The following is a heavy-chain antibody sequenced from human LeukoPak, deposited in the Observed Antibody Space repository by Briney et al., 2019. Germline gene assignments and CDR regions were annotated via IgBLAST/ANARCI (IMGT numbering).Heavy chain of an antibody. J-gene: IGHJ4*02. CDR1: GYTFTGYY. D-gene: IGHD2-2*01. CDR2: INPNSGGT. Sequence: LGASVKVSCKASGYTFTGYYMHWVRQAPGQGLEWMGWINPNSGGTDYAQKFQGRVTMTRDTSISTAYMELSRLRSDDTAVYYCARAPAASGDFDYWGQGTLVTVSS. V-gene: IGHV1-2*02. CDR3: ARAPAASGDFDY.